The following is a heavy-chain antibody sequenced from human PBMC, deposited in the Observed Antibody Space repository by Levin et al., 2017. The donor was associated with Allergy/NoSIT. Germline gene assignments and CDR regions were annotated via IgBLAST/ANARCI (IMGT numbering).Heavy chain of an antibody. CDR1: GYSFTNYW. V-gene: IGHV5-51*01. J-gene: IGHJ3*01. CDR2: IYPGDSDT. CDR3: ARRIAVAGNDGFDF. D-gene: IGHD6-19*01. Sequence: NRGESLKISCKGSGYSFTNYWIGWVRQMPGKGLEWMGIIYPGDSDTRFSPSFQGQVTISADKSFSTAYLQWNSLKASDTAIYYCARRIAVAGNDGFDFWGQGSMVTVSS.